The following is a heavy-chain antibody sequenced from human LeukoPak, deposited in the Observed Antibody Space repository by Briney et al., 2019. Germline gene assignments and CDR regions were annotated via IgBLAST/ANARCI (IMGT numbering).Heavy chain of an antibody. Sequence: GGSLRLSCAASGFTFSGYSMNWVRQAPGKGLEWVSYISSSSSTIYYADSVKGRFTISRDNAKNSLYLQMNSLRDEDTAVYYCARDRANSGSYYWDYWGQGTLVTVSS. CDR2: ISSSSSTI. V-gene: IGHV3-48*02. CDR1: GFTFSGYS. D-gene: IGHD1-26*01. CDR3: ARDRANSGSYYWDY. J-gene: IGHJ4*02.